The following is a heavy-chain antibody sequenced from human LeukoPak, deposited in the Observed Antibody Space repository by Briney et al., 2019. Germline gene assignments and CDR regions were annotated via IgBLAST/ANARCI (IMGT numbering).Heavy chain of an antibody. CDR2: IKYDGSEK. CDR3: ARDPGYSYGNPVDY. Sequence: GGSLRLSCAASGFTFSVYWMSWVRQAPGKGLEWVANIKYDGSEKYYVDSVKGRFTISRDNAKNSLYLQMNSLRAEDTAVYYCARDPGYSYGNPVDYWGQGTLVTVSS. V-gene: IGHV3-7*01. CDR1: GFTFSVYW. J-gene: IGHJ4*02. D-gene: IGHD5-18*01.